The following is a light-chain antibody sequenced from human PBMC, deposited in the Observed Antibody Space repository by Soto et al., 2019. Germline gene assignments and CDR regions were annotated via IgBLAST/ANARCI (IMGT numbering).Light chain of an antibody. CDR3: SSYTSSNTVI. V-gene: IGLV2-14*01. CDR2: DVS. CDR1: SSAVGGYNY. J-gene: IGLJ2*01. Sequence: QSALTQPASVSGSPGQSIAISCTGTSSAVGGYNYVSWYQQHPGKAPELMIYDVSARPSGVSNRFSGSKSDNTASLTISGLQAEDESDYYCSSYTSSNTVIFGGGTKLTVL.